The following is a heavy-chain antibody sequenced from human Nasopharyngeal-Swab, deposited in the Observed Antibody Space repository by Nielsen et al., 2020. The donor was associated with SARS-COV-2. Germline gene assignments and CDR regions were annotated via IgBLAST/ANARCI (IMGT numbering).Heavy chain of an antibody. CDR2: INHSGNT. CDR1: GGSFSDYY. Sequence: SETLSLTCAVYGGSFSDYYWSWIRQPPGKGLEWIGEINHSGNTNYNPSLKSRVTVSIDTSQDHFSLRLSSVTAADTAVYYCARGPLGFYDFWSGYTSYYFDYWGQGTQVTVSS. CDR3: ARGPLGFYDFWSGYTSYYFDY. J-gene: IGHJ4*02. D-gene: IGHD3-3*01. V-gene: IGHV4-34*01.